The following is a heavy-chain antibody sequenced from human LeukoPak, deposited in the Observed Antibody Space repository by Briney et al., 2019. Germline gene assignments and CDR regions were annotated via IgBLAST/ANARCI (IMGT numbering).Heavy chain of an antibody. V-gene: IGHV3-30*04. CDR2: ISYDGGNK. CDR1: GFTFSSYA. D-gene: IGHD4-17*01. J-gene: IGHJ6*04. CDR3: ARDYGDLDYYYGMDV. Sequence: QAGGSLRLSCAASGFTFSSYAMHWVRQAPGKGLEWVAVISYDGGNKYYADSVKGRFTISRDNSKNTLYLQMNSLRAEDTAVYYCARDYGDLDYYYGMDVWGKGTTVTVSS.